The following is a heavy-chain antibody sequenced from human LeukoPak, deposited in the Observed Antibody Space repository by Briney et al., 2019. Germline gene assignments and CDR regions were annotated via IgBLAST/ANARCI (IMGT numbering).Heavy chain of an antibody. Sequence: GSLRLPCVASGFTFSSTTMGWVRQAPGRGLEWVSSITAIDGRTYYADSVRGRFTISRDNSKNTVYLQLNSLRAGDTAIYYCTKDRRGPAAGTWYFDSWGQGTLVTVSS. CDR3: TKDRRGPAAGTWYFDS. J-gene: IGHJ4*02. CDR2: ITAIDGRT. V-gene: IGHV3-23*01. CDR1: GFTFSSTT. D-gene: IGHD6-13*01.